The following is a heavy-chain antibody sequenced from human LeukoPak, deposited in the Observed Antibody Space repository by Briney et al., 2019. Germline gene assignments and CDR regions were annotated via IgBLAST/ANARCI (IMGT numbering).Heavy chain of an antibody. CDR3: AREGSGTSSPMAY. CDR1: GGSFSTYA. V-gene: IGHV1-69*04. CDR2: IYPMLGVD. J-gene: IGHJ4*02. D-gene: IGHD1-14*01. Sequence: ASVKVSCEASGGSFSTYAVSWVRQAPGQGLEWMGRIYPMLGVDNYAQRFQGRVTITADKSTCTAYMELSSLTSEDTAVYYCAREGSGTSSPMAYWGQGTLVTVSS.